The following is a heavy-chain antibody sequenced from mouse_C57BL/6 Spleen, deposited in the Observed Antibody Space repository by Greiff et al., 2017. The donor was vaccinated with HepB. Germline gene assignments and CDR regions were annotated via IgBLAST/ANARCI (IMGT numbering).Heavy chain of an antibody. V-gene: IGHV1-9*01. D-gene: IGHD3-3*01. J-gene: IGHJ2*01. CDR1: GYTFTGYW. Sequence: VQLQQSGAELMKPGASVKLSCKATGYTFTGYWIEWVKQRPGHGLEWIGEILPGSGITNYNEKFKGKATFTADTSSNTAYMQLSSLTTEDSAIYYCAREGWDVRYFDYWGQGTTLTVSS. CDR3: AREGWDVRYFDY. CDR2: ILPGSGIT.